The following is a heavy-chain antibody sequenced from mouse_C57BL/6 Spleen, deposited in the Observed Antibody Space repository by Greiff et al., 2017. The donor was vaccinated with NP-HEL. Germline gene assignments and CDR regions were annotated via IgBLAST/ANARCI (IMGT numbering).Heavy chain of an antibody. CDR2: INPYNGGT. D-gene: IGHD1-1*01. CDR3: ARGVKGSSYNYAMDY. Sequence: EVQLQQSGPVLVKPGASVKMSCKASGYTFTDYYMNWVKQSHGKSLEWIGVINPYNGGTSYNQKFKGKATLPVDKSSRTAYMELNSLTSEESAVYYCARGVKGSSYNYAMDYWGQGTSVTVSS. V-gene: IGHV1-19*01. J-gene: IGHJ4*01. CDR1: GYTFTDYY.